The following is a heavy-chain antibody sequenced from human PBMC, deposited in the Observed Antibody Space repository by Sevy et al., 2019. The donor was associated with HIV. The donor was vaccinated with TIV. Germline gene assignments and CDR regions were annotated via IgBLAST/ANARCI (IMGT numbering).Heavy chain of an antibody. Sequence: GGSLTLSCAASGFTFSSYAMSWVRQAPGKGLEWVSAISSSGADTYYADSVKGRFTISRDNSKNTLYLQMNSLRAEDTAVYYCAKGRLVQYYYYGMDVWGQGTTVTVSS. CDR1: GFTFSSYA. CDR2: ISSSGADT. CDR3: AKGRLVQYYYYGMDV. J-gene: IGHJ6*02. V-gene: IGHV3-23*01. D-gene: IGHD1-1*01.